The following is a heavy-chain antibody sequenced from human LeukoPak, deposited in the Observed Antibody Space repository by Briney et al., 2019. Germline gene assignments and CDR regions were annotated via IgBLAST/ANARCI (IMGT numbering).Heavy chain of an antibody. V-gene: IGHV3-7*01. CDR3: ARDLGYDYVWGSYRYTDYYFDY. CDR1: GFTFSSYW. D-gene: IGHD3-16*02. CDR2: IKQDGSEK. Sequence: GGSLRLSCVASGFTFSSYWMSWVRQAPGKGLEWVANIKQDGSEKYYVDSVKGRFTISRDNAKNSLYLQMNSLRAEDTAVYYCARDLGYDYVWGSYRYTDYYFDYWGQGTLVTVSS. J-gene: IGHJ4*02.